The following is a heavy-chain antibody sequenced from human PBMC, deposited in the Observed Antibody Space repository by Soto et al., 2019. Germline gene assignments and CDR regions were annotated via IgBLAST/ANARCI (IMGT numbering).Heavy chain of an antibody. J-gene: IGHJ4*02. CDR1: SGSFSGYY. CDR3: ERHGGYYFDY. Sequence: SETLSLTCAVYSGSFSGYYWSWIRQPPGKGLEWIGELYQGLSIIYNPSLESRVTISGDSSKYQFSLKLRSVTEADTAVYYCERHGGYYFDYWGQGTLVTVSS. V-gene: IGHV4-34*01. CDR2: LYQGLSI. D-gene: IGHD3-16*01.